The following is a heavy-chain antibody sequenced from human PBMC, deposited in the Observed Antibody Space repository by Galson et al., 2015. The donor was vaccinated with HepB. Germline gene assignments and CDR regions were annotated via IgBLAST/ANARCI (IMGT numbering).Heavy chain of an antibody. CDR2: IYYSGST. J-gene: IGHJ2*01. V-gene: IGHV4-31*03. CDR3: ARGITAAYWYFDL. Sequence: LSLTCTVSGGSISSGGYYWSWIRQHPGKGLEWIGYIYYSGSTYYNPSLKSRVTISVDTSKNQFSLKLSSVTAADTAVYYCARGITAAYWYFDLWGRGTLVTVSS. CDR1: GGSISSGGYY. D-gene: IGHD6-13*01.